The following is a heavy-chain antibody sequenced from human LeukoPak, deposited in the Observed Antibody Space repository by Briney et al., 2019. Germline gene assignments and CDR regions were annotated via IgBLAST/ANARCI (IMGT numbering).Heavy chain of an antibody. V-gene: IGHV3-21*01. D-gene: IGHD4-17*01. CDR2: IGSRSSYV. J-gene: IGHJ3*02. Sequence: GGSLRLSCAASGFTFSSYSMNCVRQAPEKGLEWLSSIGSRSSYVYYADSLKGRFTISRDNAKNSLYLQMNSLRAEDTAVYFCARSLTEYGDIKNAFDIWGQGTMVTVSS. CDR3: ARSLTEYGDIKNAFDI. CDR1: GFTFSSYS.